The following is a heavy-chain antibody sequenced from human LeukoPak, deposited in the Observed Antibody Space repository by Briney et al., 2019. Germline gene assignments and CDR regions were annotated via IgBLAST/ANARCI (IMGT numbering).Heavy chain of an antibody. Sequence: SETLSLTCTVSGGSISSCYWSWIRQPAGKGLEWIGRIYTSGSTNYNPSLKSRVTISVDTSKNQFSLKLSSVTAADTAVYYCARASYSSGWYFDYWGQGTLVTVSS. CDR3: ARASYSSGWYFDY. CDR2: IYTSGST. J-gene: IGHJ4*02. V-gene: IGHV4-4*07. D-gene: IGHD6-19*01. CDR1: GGSISSCY.